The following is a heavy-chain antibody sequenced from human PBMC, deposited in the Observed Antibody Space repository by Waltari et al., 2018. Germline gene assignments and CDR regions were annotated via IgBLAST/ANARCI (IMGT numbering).Heavy chain of an antibody. CDR2: VSSSGTT. V-gene: IGHV4-61*02. Sequence: QVQLQESGPGLVKPSQTLSLTCTVSGASMSGSYYWNWIRQSAGKGLEWIGRVSSSGTTNYNPSRKSRATISLDMSKSQFSLKLSSVTAADTAVYYCARQKAAYDFAYWGQGTLVTVSS. CDR1: GASMSGSYY. J-gene: IGHJ4*02. CDR3: ARQKAAYDFAY. D-gene: IGHD3-3*01.